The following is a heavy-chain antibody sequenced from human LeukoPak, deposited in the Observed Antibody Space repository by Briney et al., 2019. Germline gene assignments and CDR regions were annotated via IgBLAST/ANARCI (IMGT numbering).Heavy chain of an antibody. CDR2: SYYSGST. J-gene: IGHJ6*02. CDR3: ARPTLRYFDWFPGYYGMDV. V-gene: IGHV4-59*01. Sequence: SETLSLTCTVSSGSTSGYYWSWIRQPPGKGLEWIGYSYYSGSTSYSPSLKSRVTILVDTSKNQFSLKLTYVTPADTAVYYCARPTLRYFDWFPGYYGMDVWGQGTTVTVSS. CDR1: SGSTSGYY. D-gene: IGHD3-9*01.